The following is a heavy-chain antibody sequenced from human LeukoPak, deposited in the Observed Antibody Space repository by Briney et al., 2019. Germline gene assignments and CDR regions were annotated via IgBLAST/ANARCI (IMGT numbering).Heavy chain of an antibody. D-gene: IGHD6-19*01. Sequence: PGGSLRLSCAASGFTFSSYAVSWVRQAPGKGLEWVSAISGSGGSTYYADSVKGRFTISRDNSKNTLYLQMNSLRAEDTAVYYCAKVGYSSGWSSGYYYYYGMDVWGKGTTVTVSS. V-gene: IGHV3-23*01. CDR2: ISGSGGST. CDR1: GFTFSSYA. CDR3: AKVGYSSGWSSGYYYYYGMDV. J-gene: IGHJ6*04.